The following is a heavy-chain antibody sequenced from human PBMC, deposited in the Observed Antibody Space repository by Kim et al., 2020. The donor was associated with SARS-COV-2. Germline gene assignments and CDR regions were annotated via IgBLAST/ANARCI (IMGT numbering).Heavy chain of an antibody. J-gene: IGHJ6*02. Sequence: GGSLRLSCAASGFTFSSYWMSWVRQAPGKGLEWVANIKQDGSEKYYVDSVKGRFTISRDNAKNSLYLQMNSLRAEDTAVYYCARAQRGRVTTRDMGYYYYYYGMDVWGQGTTVTVSS. CDR2: IKQDGSEK. CDR3: ARAQRGRVTTRDMGYYYYYYGMDV. CDR1: GFTFSSYW. D-gene: IGHD4-4*01. V-gene: IGHV3-7*01.